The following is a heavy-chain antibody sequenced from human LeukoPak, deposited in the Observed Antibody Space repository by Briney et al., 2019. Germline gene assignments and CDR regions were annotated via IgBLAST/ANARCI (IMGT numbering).Heavy chain of an antibody. J-gene: IGHJ4*02. V-gene: IGHV3-7*01. Sequence: GGSLRLSCAASGFTFSSYWMSSVRQAPGKRLEWVANIKQDGSEKYYVDSVKGRFTISRDNAKNSLYLQMNSLRAEDTAVYYCASGPQWLVPGIDYWGQGTLVTVSS. CDR2: IKQDGSEK. CDR1: GFTFSSYW. CDR3: ASGPQWLVPGIDY. D-gene: IGHD6-19*01.